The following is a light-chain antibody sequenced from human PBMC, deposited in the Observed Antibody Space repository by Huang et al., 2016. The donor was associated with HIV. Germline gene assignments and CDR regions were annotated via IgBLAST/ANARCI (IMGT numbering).Light chain of an antibody. CDR2: LAS. V-gene: IGKV4-1*01. J-gene: IGKJ2*01. CDR3: QQYYDIPYT. Sequence: DIVMTQSPASLAVSLGERATINCKSSQSIFYSSNNRNYLAWYQQKPGQSPKLLIYLASTRESGVPDRFSGSGSGTDFSLSISSLQAEDVAVYYCQQYYDIPYTFGQGTKLDIK. CDR1: QSIFYSSNNRNY.